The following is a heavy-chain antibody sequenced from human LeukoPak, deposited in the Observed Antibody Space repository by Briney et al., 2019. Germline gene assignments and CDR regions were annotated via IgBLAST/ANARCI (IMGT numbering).Heavy chain of an antibody. CDR1: GFTFGDYA. Sequence: GGSLRLSCTASGFTFGDYAMTWVRQAPGKGLEWVGFIRSKVYGGTPEYAASVKGRFTISRGDSQGIAYLQMNSLKTEDTAVYYCTRDQTPYYWGQGTLVTVSS. CDR3: TRDQTPYY. CDR2: IRSKVYGGTP. J-gene: IGHJ4*02. V-gene: IGHV3-49*04.